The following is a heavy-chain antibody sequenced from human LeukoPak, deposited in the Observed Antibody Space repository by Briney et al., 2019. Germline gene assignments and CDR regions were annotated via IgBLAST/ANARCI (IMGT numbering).Heavy chain of an antibody. V-gene: IGHV3-21*01. CDR3: AVSGYSLNYYGMDV. D-gene: IGHD3-3*01. Sequence: WSLILSCAASGFTFSSYSMNWVRQAPGKGLEWVSSISSSSSYIYYADSVKGRFTISRDNAKSSLYLQMNSLRAEDTAVYYCAVSGYSLNYYGMDVWGQGTTVTVSS. CDR1: GFTFSSYS. J-gene: IGHJ6*02. CDR2: ISSSSSYI.